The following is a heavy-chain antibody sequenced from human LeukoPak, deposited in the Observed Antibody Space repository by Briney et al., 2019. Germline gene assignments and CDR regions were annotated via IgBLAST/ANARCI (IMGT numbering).Heavy chain of an antibody. Sequence: ASVKVSCKAFGYTFSDYYMHWVRQAPGQGLEWIGWVNPNSGKTHYAQKFQDRVTMTRDTSISTAFLELNSLRSDDSAIYYCAREGATAKDVNWFDPWGQGTLVTVTS. CDR3: AREGATAKDVNWFDP. D-gene: IGHD5-18*01. CDR1: GYTFSDYY. CDR2: VNPNSGKT. V-gene: IGHV1-2*02. J-gene: IGHJ5*02.